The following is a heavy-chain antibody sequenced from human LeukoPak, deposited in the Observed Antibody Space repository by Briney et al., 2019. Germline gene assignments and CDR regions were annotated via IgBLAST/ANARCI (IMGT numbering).Heavy chain of an antibody. J-gene: IGHJ4*02. CDR2: ISYDGSNK. D-gene: IGHD1-1*01. CDR1: GFTFSSYG. V-gene: IGHV3-30*03. Sequence: GGSLRLSCAASGFTFSSYGMHWVCQAPGKGLEWVAVISYDGSNKYYADSVKGRFTISRDNSKNTLYLQMNSLRTEDTAMYYCARGTGTRVAPYYFDHWGQGTLVTVSS. CDR3: ARGTGTRVAPYYFDH.